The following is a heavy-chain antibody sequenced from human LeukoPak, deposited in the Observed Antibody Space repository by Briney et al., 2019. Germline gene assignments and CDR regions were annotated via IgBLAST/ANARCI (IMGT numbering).Heavy chain of an antibody. Sequence: SETLSLTCAVYGGSFSGYYWSWIRQPPGKGLEWIGEINHSGSTNYNPSLKSRVTISVDTSKNQFSLKLSSETAADTAVYYCARITVVTGSLDYWGQGTLVTVSS. J-gene: IGHJ4*02. V-gene: IGHV4-34*01. CDR1: GGSFSGYY. CDR2: INHSGST. D-gene: IGHD4-23*01. CDR3: ARITVVTGSLDY.